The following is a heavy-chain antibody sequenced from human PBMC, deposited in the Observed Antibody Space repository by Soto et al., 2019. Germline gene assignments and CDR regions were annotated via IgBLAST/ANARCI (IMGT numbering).Heavy chain of an antibody. D-gene: IGHD3-22*01. Sequence: SETLSLTCTVSGGSISSSSYYWGWIRQPPGKGLEWIGSIYYSGSTYYNPSLKSRVTISVDTSKNQFSLKLSSVTAADTAVYYCARLPATYYYVSSGYYPGGDCFDPWGQGTLVTVSS. V-gene: IGHV4-39*01. CDR2: IYYSGST. CDR3: ARLPATYYYVSSGYYPGGDCFDP. J-gene: IGHJ5*02. CDR1: GGSISSSSYY.